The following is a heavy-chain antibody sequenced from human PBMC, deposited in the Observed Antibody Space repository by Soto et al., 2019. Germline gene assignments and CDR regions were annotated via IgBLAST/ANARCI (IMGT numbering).Heavy chain of an antibody. V-gene: IGHV1-58*02. D-gene: IGHD3-22*01. Sequence: QIHLVQSGPEVRKPGTSVKVSCKGSGSAFTTTGIQWVRQARGQRPEWIGWILVGSGNTNYAQNFQDRVTFTRDMSTSTAYMELTSLRSDDTAIYYYAAYSSGFYRSFDYWGQGTLVAVSS. CDR1: GSAFTTTG. CDR3: AAYSSGFYRSFDY. J-gene: IGHJ4*02. CDR2: ILVGSGNT.